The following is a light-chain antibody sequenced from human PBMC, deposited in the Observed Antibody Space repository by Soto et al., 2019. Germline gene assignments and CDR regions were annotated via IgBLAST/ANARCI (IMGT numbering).Light chain of an antibody. Sequence: EKVMTQSPATLSMSPGERATLSCRASQSVGSFLAWYQQKPGQAPRLLIYGASTRATGIPARFSGSGSGTEFTLTISSLQSEDFAVYYCHQYTNWPSWTFGQGTKVDIK. CDR2: GAS. CDR3: HQYTNWPSWT. V-gene: IGKV3-15*01. CDR1: QSVGSF. J-gene: IGKJ1*01.